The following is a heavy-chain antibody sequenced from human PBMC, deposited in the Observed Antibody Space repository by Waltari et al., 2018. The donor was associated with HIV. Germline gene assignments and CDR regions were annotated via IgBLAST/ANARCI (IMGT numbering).Heavy chain of an antibody. CDR3: ARDAAPPEY. CDR2: ISYDGRNK. CDR1: GFSFSSEA. V-gene: IGHV3-30*04. Sequence: VQLVESGGGVVQPGRSLRLSCAAPGFSFSSEAMPWVRQAPGKGLEWVAAISYDGRNKFYADSVKGRFTISRDNSKNTVYVEMSSLSPEDTAVYFCARDAAPPEYWGQGTLVTVSS. J-gene: IGHJ4*02.